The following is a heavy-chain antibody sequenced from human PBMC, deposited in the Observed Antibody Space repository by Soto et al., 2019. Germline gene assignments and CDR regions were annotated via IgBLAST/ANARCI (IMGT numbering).Heavy chain of an antibody. V-gene: IGHV1-69*01. CDR2: IITIFGTA. CDR1: GGTFSSYA. Sequence: QVQLVQSGAEVKKPGSSVKVSCKASGGTFSSYAISWVRQAPGQGLEWMGGIITIFGTANYAQKFQGRVTITADESTSTAYMELSSLRSEDTAVYYCARAVGTMITFGGVIGYYFDYWGQGTLVTVSS. J-gene: IGHJ4*02. CDR3: ARAVGTMITFGGVIGYYFDY. D-gene: IGHD3-16*02.